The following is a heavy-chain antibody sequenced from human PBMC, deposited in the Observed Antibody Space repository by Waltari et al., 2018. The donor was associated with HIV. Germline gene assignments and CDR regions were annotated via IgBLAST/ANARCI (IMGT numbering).Heavy chain of an antibody. CDR3: ARLTREGYNGGFDY. V-gene: IGHV3-33*08. D-gene: IGHD1-1*01. J-gene: IGHJ4*02. CDR1: GFDFSKLC. CDR2: IWFDSSNK. Sequence: QVQLVESGGGVVQPGRSLRLSCAASGFDFSKLCMHWVRQAPGKGLEWVGVIWFDSSNKYYGDSVKGRFTISRDNSKKTVYLQMNSLRGEDTAVYYCARLTREGYNGGFDYWGQGTLVTVSS.